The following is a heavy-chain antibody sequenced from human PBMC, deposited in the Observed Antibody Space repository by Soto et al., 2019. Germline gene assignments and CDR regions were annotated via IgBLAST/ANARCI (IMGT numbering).Heavy chain of an antibody. CDR1: GGTFSNFA. CDR2: LTPMFSTT. J-gene: IGHJ3*02. Sequence: QVQLVQSGAAVRKPGSSVRVSCRTSGGTFSNFAINWVRQSPGQGLEWMGALTPMFSTTNYAQKFQGRVTITAADSTTTADMELRSLRSDDTATYYCARGTADCGTDCYNGLRCSFDAFDIWGQVTVVTVSS. CDR3: ARGTADCGTDCYNGLRCSFDAFDI. V-gene: IGHV1-69*01. D-gene: IGHD2-21*02.